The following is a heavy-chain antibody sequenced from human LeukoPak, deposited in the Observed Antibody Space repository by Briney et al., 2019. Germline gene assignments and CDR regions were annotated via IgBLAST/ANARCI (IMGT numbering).Heavy chain of an antibody. Sequence: KTSETLSLTCTVSGGSISPGYYWSWVRQPAGKELQWIGRIYSSGDTHYNPSFQSRVTMSVDTSKNQFSLNLSSVTAADTAVYYCARDIDDVGALFDFWGQGTLVTVSS. CDR3: ARDIDDVGALFDF. V-gene: IGHV4-4*07. J-gene: IGHJ4*02. D-gene: IGHD1-26*01. CDR2: IYSSGDT. CDR1: GGSISPGYY.